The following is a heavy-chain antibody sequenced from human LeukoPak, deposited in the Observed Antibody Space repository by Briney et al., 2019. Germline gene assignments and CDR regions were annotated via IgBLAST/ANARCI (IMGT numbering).Heavy chain of an antibody. Sequence: GGSLRLSCAASGFTFSSYSMSWVRQAPGKGLEWVSSISSTGSSIYYADSVKGRFTISRDNAKNSLYLQMSSLRVEDTAVYYCARDDVAWNDVHWFDPWGQGTLVTVSS. CDR2: ISSTGSSI. CDR3: ARDDVAWNDVHWFDP. CDR1: GFTFSSYS. J-gene: IGHJ5*02. V-gene: IGHV3-21*01. D-gene: IGHD1-1*01.